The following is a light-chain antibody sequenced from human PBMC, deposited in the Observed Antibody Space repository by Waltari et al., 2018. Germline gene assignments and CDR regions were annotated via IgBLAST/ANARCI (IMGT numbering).Light chain of an antibody. V-gene: IGKV3-20*01. CDR3: RKYRSLPGT. Sequence: EVVLTQSPGTLSLSPGEGATLSCRASQSVGKYLAWYQQRPGQAPRLLIYHASIRATGIPDSISGSGSETDFSLTISRLEPEDCAVYYCRKYRSLPGTVGQGTKVEI. CDR2: HAS. CDR1: QSVGKY. J-gene: IGKJ1*01.